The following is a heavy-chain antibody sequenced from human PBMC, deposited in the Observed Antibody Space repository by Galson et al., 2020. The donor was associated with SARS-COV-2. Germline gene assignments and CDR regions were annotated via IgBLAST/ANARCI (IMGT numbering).Heavy chain of an antibody. Sequence: TSQTLSLTCPASRGSISSSRYHCGRTRQPPGKGLEWTGSIHYSGSTYYNPSLKSRVTISVDTSKNQFSLKLSSVTAADTAVYYCARHASTWNIVVVPAAFDYWGQGTLVTVSS. CDR3: ARHASTWNIVVVPAAFDY. V-gene: IGHV4-39*01. CDR2: IHYSGST. D-gene: IGHD2-2*01. J-gene: IGHJ4*02. CDR1: RGSISSSRYH.